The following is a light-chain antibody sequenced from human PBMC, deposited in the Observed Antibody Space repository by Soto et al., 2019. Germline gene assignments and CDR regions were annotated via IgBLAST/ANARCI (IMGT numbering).Light chain of an antibody. V-gene: IGKV3-15*01. CDR3: QQFYNWPRT. J-gene: IGKJ1*01. CDR1: QSVSSN. CDR2: GAS. Sequence: EIGMPQSPGTLSVSQGERATLSCRASQSVSSNLAWYQQKPGQAPRLLIYGASTRATGIPARFSGSGSETEFTLTISSLQSEDFAVYYCQQFYNWPRTFGQGTKV.